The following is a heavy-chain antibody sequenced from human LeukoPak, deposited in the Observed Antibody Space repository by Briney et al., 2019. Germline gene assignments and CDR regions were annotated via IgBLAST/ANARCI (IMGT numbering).Heavy chain of an antibody. D-gene: IGHD2-15*01. CDR3: AKTRAGYCSGGSCYYSAFDY. CDR1: GFTFDDYA. J-gene: IGHJ4*02. Sequence: GGSLRLSCAASGFTFDDYAMHWVRQAPGKGLEWVSGISWNSGSIGYADSVKGRFTISRDNAKNSLYLQMNSLRAEDTALYYCAKTRAGYCSGGSCYYSAFDYWGQGTLVTVSS. V-gene: IGHV3-9*01. CDR2: ISWNSGSI.